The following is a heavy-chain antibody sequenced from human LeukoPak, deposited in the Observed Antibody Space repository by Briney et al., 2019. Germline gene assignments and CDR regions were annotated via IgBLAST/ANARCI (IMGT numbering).Heavy chain of an antibody. J-gene: IGHJ6*03. Sequence: SETLSLTCAVYGGSFSGYYWSWIRQPPGKGLEWIGEINHSGSTNYNPSLKSRVTISVDTSKNQFSLKLNSVTAADTAVYYCARRGGRHYGDYYYYMDVWGKGTTVTVSS. CDR3: ARRGGRHYGDYYYYMDV. V-gene: IGHV4-34*01. D-gene: IGHD4-17*01. CDR2: INHSGST. CDR1: GGSFSGYY.